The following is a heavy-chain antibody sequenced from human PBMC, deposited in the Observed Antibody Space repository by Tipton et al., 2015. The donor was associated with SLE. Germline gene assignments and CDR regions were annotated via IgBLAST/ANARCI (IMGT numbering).Heavy chain of an antibody. Sequence: GSLRLSCAASGFTFSSYGMHWVRQAPGKGLEWVAFIRYDGSNKYYADSVKGRFTISRDNSKNTLYLQMNSLSAEDAAVYYCARDAGDIVVVVAATPDAFDIWGQGTMVTVSS. J-gene: IGHJ3*02. CDR2: IRYDGSNK. D-gene: IGHD2-15*01. CDR1: GFTFSSYG. CDR3: ARDAGDIVVVVAATPDAFDI. V-gene: IGHV3-30*02.